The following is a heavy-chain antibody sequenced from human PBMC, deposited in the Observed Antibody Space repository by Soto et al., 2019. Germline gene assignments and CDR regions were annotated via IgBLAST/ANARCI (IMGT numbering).Heavy chain of an antibody. Sequence: SETLSLTCAVSGGSITTSGYSWSWIGQPPGKGLEWIGYIYHSGGTSYNPSLKSRVTISIDRSKNQFSLKLSSVTAADTAMYYCDRCKYPKNFDYWGQGTLVTVSS. CDR1: GGSITTSGYS. V-gene: IGHV4-30-2*01. J-gene: IGHJ4*02. D-gene: IGHD2-2*02. CDR2: IYHSGGT. CDR3: DRCKYPKNFDY.